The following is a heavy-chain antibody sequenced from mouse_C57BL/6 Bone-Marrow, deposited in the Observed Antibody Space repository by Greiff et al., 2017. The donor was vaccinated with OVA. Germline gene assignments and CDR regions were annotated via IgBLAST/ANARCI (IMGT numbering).Heavy chain of an antibody. CDR2: ISDGGSYT. J-gene: IGHJ1*03. CDR1: GFTFSSYA. Sequence: EVKLVESGGGLVKPGGSLKLSCAASGFTFSSYAMSWVRQTPEKRLEWVATISDGGSYTYYPDNVKGRFTISRDNAKNNLYLQMSHLKSEDTAMDYCARDYYGSSGWYFDVWGTGTTVTVSS. D-gene: IGHD1-1*01. CDR3: ARDYYGSSGWYFDV. V-gene: IGHV5-4*01.